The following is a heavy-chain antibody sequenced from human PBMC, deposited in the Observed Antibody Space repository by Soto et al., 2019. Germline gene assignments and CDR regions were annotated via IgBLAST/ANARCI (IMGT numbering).Heavy chain of an antibody. CDR1: GFTFSSYG. J-gene: IGHJ6*02. CDR3: AKVAAAAGILYYGMDV. CDR2: ISCDGSNK. Sequence: QVQLVESGGGVVQPGRSLRLSCTASGFTFSSYGMHWVRQAPGKGLEWVAVISCDGSNKYYADSVKGRFTISRDNSKNTLYLQMNSLRAEDTAVYYCAKVAAAAGILYYGMDVWGQGTTVTVSS. V-gene: IGHV3-30*18. D-gene: IGHD6-13*01.